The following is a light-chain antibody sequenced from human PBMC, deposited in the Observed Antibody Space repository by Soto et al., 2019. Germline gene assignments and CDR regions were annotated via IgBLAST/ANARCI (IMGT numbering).Light chain of an antibody. J-gene: IGKJ5*01. Sequence: EIVLTQSPGTLSLSPGQRATLSCRASQSIASSYLAWYQQKPGQPPRLLLYRTFNRATGIPARFSGSGSGTEFTLTISSLQSEDFAVYYCQQYNNWPPITFGQGTRLEIK. CDR3: QQYNNWPPIT. V-gene: IGKV3D-15*01. CDR2: RTF. CDR1: QSIASSY.